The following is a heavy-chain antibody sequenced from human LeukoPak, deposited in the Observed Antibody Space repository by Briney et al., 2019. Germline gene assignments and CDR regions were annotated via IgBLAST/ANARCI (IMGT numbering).Heavy chain of an antibody. CDR2: ISGSGGST. CDR3: AKDLSSKLYYFDY. Sequence: PGRSLRLSCAASGFTFRNYAMYWVRQAPGKGLEWVSAISGSGGSTYYADSVKGRFTISRDNSKNTLYLQMNSLRAEDTAVYYCAKDLSSKLYYFDYWGQGTLVTVSS. J-gene: IGHJ4*02. CDR1: GFTFRNYA. V-gene: IGHV3-23*01. D-gene: IGHD4-11*01.